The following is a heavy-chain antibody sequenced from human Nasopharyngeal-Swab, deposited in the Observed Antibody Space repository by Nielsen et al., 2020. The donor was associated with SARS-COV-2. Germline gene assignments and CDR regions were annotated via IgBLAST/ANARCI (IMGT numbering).Heavy chain of an antibody. CDR2: IKQDGSEK. Sequence: GESLKISCAASGFTFSSYWMSWVRQAPGKGVEWVANIKQDGSEKYYVDSVKGRFTISRDNAKNSLYLQMHSLRAEDTAVYYCAIDKGTIFGVVTSSYYYGMDVWGQGTTVTVSS. V-gene: IGHV3-7*01. D-gene: IGHD3-3*01. CDR3: AIDKGTIFGVVTSSYYYGMDV. CDR1: GFTFSSYW. J-gene: IGHJ6*02.